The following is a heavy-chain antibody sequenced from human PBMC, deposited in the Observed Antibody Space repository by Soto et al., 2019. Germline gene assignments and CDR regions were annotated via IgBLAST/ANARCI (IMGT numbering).Heavy chain of an antibody. V-gene: IGHV4-4*02. J-gene: IGHJ6*02. D-gene: IGHD3-22*01. Sequence: PSETLSLTCAVSGGSISDSRWWNWVRQPPGKGLEWIGAIYQSGSTHYSPSLKSRVTISIDKSNNLLSLRLTSVTAADTAVYYCAGPVHDDTGHYFGGLDIWGPGTTVTVSS. CDR1: GGSISDSRW. CDR3: AGPVHDDTGHYFGGLDI. CDR2: IYQSGST.